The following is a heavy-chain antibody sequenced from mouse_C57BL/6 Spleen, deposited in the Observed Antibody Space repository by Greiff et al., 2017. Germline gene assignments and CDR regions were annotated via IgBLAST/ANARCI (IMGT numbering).Heavy chain of an antibody. V-gene: IGHV1-80*01. J-gene: IGHJ4*01. D-gene: IGHD2-5*01. CDR1: GYAFSSYW. CDR2: IYPGDGDT. Sequence: QVQLQQSGAELVKPGASVKISCKASGYAFSSYWMNWVKQRPGQGLEWIGQIYPGDGDTTSNGKFKGKATLTADNSASTAYMQRSSLTSEDSAVDFCARSAYYSNPYAMDYWGQGTSVTVSS. CDR3: ARSAYYSNPYAMDY.